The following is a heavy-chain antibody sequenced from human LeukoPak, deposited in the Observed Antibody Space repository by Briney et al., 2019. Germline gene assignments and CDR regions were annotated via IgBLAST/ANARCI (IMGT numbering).Heavy chain of an antibody. V-gene: IGHV1-2*02. CDR2: INPNSGGT. D-gene: IGHD3-10*01. Sequence: GASVKVSCKASGYTFTGYYMHWVRQAPGQGLEWMGWINPNSGGTNYAQKFQGRVTMTRDTSISTAYMELSRLRSDDTAVYYCARAHEGLWFGDPLVTRDPYFDYWGQGTLVTVSS. CDR3: ARAHEGLWFGDPLVTRDPYFDY. J-gene: IGHJ4*02. CDR1: GYTFTGYY.